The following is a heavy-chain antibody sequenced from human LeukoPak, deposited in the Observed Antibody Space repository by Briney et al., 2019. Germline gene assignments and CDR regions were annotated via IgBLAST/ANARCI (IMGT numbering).Heavy chain of an antibody. V-gene: IGHV4-61*05. D-gene: IGHD6-13*01. J-gene: IGHJ3*02. CDR3: ARTQHSSSWSAFDI. Sequence: SETLSLTCTVSGGSIRSSYYYWGWIRQPPGKGLEWVGYVHYSGTTNYNPSLKSRVTISLDTSKNQFSLKLRSLTAADTAMYYCARTQHSSSWSAFDIWGQGTMVSVSS. CDR1: GGSIRSSYYY. CDR2: VHYSGTT.